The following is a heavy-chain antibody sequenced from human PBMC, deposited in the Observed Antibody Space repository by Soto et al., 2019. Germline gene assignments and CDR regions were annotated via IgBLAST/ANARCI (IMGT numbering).Heavy chain of an antibody. J-gene: IGHJ6*03. CDR3: DRDVSATPRVWDFYSYMNV. CDR2: INPSGGST. Sequence: ASVKVSCKASGYTFTSYYMHWVRQAPGQGLEWMGIINPSGGSTSYAQKFQGRVTMTRDTSTSTVYMELSSLRSEDTAVYYCDRDVSATPRVWDFYSYMNVWGKGTKVTVSS. D-gene: IGHD3-16*01. CDR1: GYTFTSYY. V-gene: IGHV1-46*03.